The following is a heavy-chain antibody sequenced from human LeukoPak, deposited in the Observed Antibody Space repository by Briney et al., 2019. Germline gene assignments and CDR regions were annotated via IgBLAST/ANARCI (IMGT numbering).Heavy chain of an antibody. D-gene: IGHD3-22*01. Sequence: SVRVSCKASGGTFSSYAISWVRQAPGQGLEWMGGIIPIFGTANYAQKFQGRVTITADESTSTAYMELSSLRSEDTAVYYCARVAVNNYYDSSGYLAFDIWGQGTMVTVSS. CDR3: ARVAVNNYYDSSGYLAFDI. V-gene: IGHV1-69*01. CDR2: IIPIFGTA. J-gene: IGHJ3*02. CDR1: GGTFSSYA.